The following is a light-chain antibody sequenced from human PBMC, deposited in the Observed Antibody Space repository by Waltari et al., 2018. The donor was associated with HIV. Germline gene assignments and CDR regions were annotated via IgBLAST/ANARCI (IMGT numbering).Light chain of an antibody. CDR3: SSYTSFSTVL. CDR2: EGN. Sequence: QSALTQSASVSGSPGQSITISCTGSSSDVGTYSLLSWYQHHPGKAPKLMIYEGNKRPSGVSNRFSGSKSGNTASLTISGLQAEDEADYYCSSYTSFSTVLFGGGTKLTVL. V-gene: IGLV2-23*03. CDR1: SSDVGTYSL. J-gene: IGLJ2*01.